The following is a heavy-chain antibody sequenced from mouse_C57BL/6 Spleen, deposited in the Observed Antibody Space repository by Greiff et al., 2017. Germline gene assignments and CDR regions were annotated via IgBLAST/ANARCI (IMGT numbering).Heavy chain of an antibody. J-gene: IGHJ1*03. V-gene: IGHV1-72*01. CDR3: ARGEGNYGSYYYGSSPDFDV. Sequence: QVHVKQSGAELVKPGASVKLSCKASGYTFTSYWMHWVKQRPGRGLEWIGRIDPNSGGTKYNEKFKSKATLTVDKPSSTAYMQLSSLTSEDSAVYYCARGEGNYGSYYYGSSPDFDVWGTGTTVTVAS. D-gene: IGHD1-1*01. CDR1: GYTFTSYW. CDR2: IDPNSGGT.